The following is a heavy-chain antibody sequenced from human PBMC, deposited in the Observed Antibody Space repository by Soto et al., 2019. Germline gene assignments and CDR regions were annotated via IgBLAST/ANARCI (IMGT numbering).Heavy chain of an antibody. CDR2: TYFRSKWYN. Sequence: PSQTLSLTCAIPGDSVSSNTASWNWIRQSPSRGLEWLGRTYFRSKWYNDYAVSVKSRIIINPDTSNNQFSLQLNSLTPEDTAVYFCAKGDNLGPKTGYAFDPWGQGIMVTVSS. CDR1: GDSVSSNTAS. V-gene: IGHV6-1*01. J-gene: IGHJ5*02. D-gene: IGHD5-12*01. CDR3: AKGDNLGPKTGYAFDP.